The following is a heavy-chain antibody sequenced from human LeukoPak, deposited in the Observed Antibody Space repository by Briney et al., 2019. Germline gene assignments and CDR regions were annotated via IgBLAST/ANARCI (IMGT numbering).Heavy chain of an antibody. J-gene: IGHJ4*02. D-gene: IGHD4-23*01. CDR2: ISSSSSYI. Sequence: GGSLRLSCAASGFTFSSYSMNWVRQAPGKGLEWVSSISSSSSYIYYADSVKGRFTISRDNSKNTLYLQMNSLRAEDTAVYYCAKVADYGGNYDYWGQGTLVTVSS. CDR3: AKVADYGGNYDY. V-gene: IGHV3-21*01. CDR1: GFTFSSYS.